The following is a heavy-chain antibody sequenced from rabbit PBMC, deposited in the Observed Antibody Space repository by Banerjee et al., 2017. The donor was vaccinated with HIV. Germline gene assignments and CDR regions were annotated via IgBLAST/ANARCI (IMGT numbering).Heavy chain of an antibody. D-gene: IGHD1-1*01. Sequence: QSLEESGGDLVKPGASLTLTCTASGIDFSSYYRMCWVRQAPGRGLELIACIYTTSGSTWYASWVNGRFTISRSTSLNTVDLQMTSLTAADTATYFCARSTSSGYYIPLNLWGPGTLVTVS. CDR1: GIDFSSYYR. V-gene: IGHV1S43*01. CDR2: IYTTSGST. CDR3: ARSTSSGYYIPLNL. J-gene: IGHJ4*01.